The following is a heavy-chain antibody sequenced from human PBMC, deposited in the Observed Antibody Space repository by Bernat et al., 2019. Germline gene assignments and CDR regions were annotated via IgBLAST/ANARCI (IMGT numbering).Heavy chain of an antibody. D-gene: IGHD3-3*01. J-gene: IGHJ4*02. V-gene: IGHV3-74*01. CDR2: FTSDGSST. CDR1: GFTLSSYW. CDR3: ARARYYDLIDY. Sequence: EVQLVESGGGLVQPGGSLRLSCAASGFTLSSYWMHWVRQAPGKGLVWVSRFTSDGSSTTYADSVKGRCTISRDNAKNTVYLQMNSLRAEDTAIYYCARARYYDLIDYWGQGTLVTVSS.